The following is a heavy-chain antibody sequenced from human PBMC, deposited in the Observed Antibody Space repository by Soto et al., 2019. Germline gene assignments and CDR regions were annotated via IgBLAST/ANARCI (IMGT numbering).Heavy chain of an antibody. CDR3: ARDLSSSYYDFWSGYPYGMDV. CDR1: GYTFTSYA. CDR2: INAGNGNT. D-gene: IGHD3-3*01. J-gene: IGHJ6*02. Sequence: GASVKVSCKASGYTFTSYAMHWVRQAPGQRLEWMGWINAGNGNTKYSQKFQGRVTITRDTSASTAYMELSSLRSDDTAVYYCARDLSSSYYDFWSGYPYGMDVWGQGTTVTVSS. V-gene: IGHV1-3*01.